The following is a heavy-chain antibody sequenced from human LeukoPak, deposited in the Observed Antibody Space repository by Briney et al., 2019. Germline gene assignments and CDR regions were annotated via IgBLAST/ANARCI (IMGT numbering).Heavy chain of an antibody. V-gene: IGHV4-39*07. D-gene: IGHD6-25*01. J-gene: IGHJ4*02. CDR3: ARGPTAVSHTDASFDY. CDR1: GGYISSNSYY. CDR2: IYYSGNT. Sequence: SETLSLTCTVSGGYISSNSYYWGWIRQPPGKGLEWIGSIYYSGNTYYNPSLKSRVTISVDTSENHFSLRLSSVTAADTAVYYCARGPTAVSHTDASFDYWGQGTLVTVSS.